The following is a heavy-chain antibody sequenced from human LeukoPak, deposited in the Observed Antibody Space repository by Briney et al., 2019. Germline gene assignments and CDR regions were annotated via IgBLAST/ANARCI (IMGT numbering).Heavy chain of an antibody. CDR2: ISSSGGST. CDR3: AKGHHSS. J-gene: IGHJ5*02. CDR1: GFTFSSYA. Sequence: GGSLRLSCAASGFTFSSYAMSWVRQAPGKGLELVSTISSSGGSTYYADSVKGRFTISRDTSKSTLYLQMNILRDEDTAVYYCAKGHHSSWGQGTLVTVSS. V-gene: IGHV3-23*01. D-gene: IGHD2-15*01.